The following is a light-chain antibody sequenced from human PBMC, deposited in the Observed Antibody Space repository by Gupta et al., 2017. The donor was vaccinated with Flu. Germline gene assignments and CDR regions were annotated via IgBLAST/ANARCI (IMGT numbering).Light chain of an antibody. CDR1: QSLLHSNGYNY. CDR2: LGS. V-gene: IGKV2-28*01. Sequence: DIVMTQSPLSLPVTHGEPASISCRSSQSLLHSNGYNYLDWYLQKPGQSPQLLIYLGSNRASGVPDRFSGSGSGTDFTLKISRVEAEDVGVYYCMQALQTPEYTFGQGTKLEIK. J-gene: IGKJ2*01. CDR3: MQALQTPEYT.